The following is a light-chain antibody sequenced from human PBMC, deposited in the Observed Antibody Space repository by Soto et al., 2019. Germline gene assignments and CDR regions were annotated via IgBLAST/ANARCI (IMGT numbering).Light chain of an antibody. CDR3: CSYAGSSAVV. Sequence: QSALTQPASVSGSPGQSITISCTGTSSDVGSYNLVSWYQQHPGKAPKLMIYEGSKRPSGVSNRFSGSKSGNTASRTISGLQAEDEAAYYCCSYAGSSAVVFGGGTKLTVL. CDR1: SSDVGSYNL. J-gene: IGLJ2*01. CDR2: EGS. V-gene: IGLV2-23*01.